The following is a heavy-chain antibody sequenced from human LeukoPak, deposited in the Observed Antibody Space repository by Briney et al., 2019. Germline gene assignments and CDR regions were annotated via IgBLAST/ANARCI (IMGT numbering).Heavy chain of an antibody. Sequence: TGGSLRLSCAASGFTFSSYAMHWVRQAPGKGLEWVAVISYDGSNKYYADSVKGRFTISRDNSKNTLYLQMNSLRAEDTAVYYCVRDSEAHGDYYYYMDVWGKGTTVTVSS. V-gene: IGHV3-30*01. CDR2: ISYDGSNK. J-gene: IGHJ6*03. CDR1: GFTFSSYA. D-gene: IGHD1-26*01. CDR3: VRDSEAHGDYYYYMDV.